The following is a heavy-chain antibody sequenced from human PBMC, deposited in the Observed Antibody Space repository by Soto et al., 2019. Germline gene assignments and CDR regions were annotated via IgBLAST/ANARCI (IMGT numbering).Heavy chain of an antibody. CDR1: GFTFRIYA. CDR3: AGPYGGKIGGARDL. V-gene: IGHV3-23*01. J-gene: IGHJ3*01. Sequence: EVQLLESGGGLVQPGGSLRLSCAASGFTFRIYAMSWVRQVPGKGLEWVSTISDSADSAYYADSVKGRFTISRDNSKNTLYLQMNSLRAEDAAVYYGAGPYGGKIGGARDLWGQWTTCTVAS. D-gene: IGHD2-15*01. CDR2: ISDSADSA.